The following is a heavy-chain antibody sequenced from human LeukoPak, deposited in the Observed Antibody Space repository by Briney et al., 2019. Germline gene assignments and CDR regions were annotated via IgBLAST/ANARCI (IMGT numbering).Heavy chain of an antibody. Sequence: GGSLRLSCAASGFTFSSYSMHWVRQAPGKGLVWVSPISSSRSYIYYADSVKGRFTISRDNAKNSLYLQMNRLRAEETAVYYCARDARPNSSGCYSPHYYYYYMDGLVKGATLSVCS. J-gene: IGHJ6*03. V-gene: IGHV3-21*01. CDR1: GFTFSSYS. D-gene: IGHD6-19*01. CDR3: ARDARPNSSGCYSPHYYYYYMDG. CDR2: ISSSRSYI.